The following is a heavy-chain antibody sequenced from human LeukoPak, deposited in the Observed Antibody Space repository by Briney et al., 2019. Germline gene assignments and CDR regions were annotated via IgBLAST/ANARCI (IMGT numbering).Heavy chain of an antibody. V-gene: IGHV3-30*02. D-gene: IGHD3-22*01. CDR2: IRYDGSNK. CDR3: AKDPRSSYYDSSGYCDY. CDR1: GFIFSNNG. Sequence: GGFLRLSCAASGFIFSNNGMHWVRQAPGKGLEGVAFIRYDGSNKYYADSVKGRFTISRDNSKNTLYLQMNSLRAEDSAVYYCAKDPRSSYYDSSGYCDYWGQGTLVTVSS. J-gene: IGHJ4*02.